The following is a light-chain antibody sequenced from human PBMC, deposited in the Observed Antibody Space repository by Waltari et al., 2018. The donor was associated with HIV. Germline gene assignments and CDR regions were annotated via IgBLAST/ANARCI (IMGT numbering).Light chain of an antibody. V-gene: IGLV2-14*01. CDR2: EVT. Sequence: QSVLTQPASVSGSPGQSITISCIGTTSDVGGYDYVSWYQQHPGKAPKLMIFEVTYRPPGVSHRFSGSKSGNTASLTISGLQAEDEADYYCTSYRSGSTLVVGGGTKVTVL. CDR3: TSYRSGSTLV. CDR1: TSDVGGYDY. J-gene: IGLJ2*01.